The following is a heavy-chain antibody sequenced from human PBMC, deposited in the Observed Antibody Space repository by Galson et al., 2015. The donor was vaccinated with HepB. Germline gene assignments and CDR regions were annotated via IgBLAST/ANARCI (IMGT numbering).Heavy chain of an antibody. Sequence: ETLSLTCAVYGGSFSGCYWSWIRQAPGKGLEWVSSISSSSVYIYYADSLKGRFTVSRDNAKNSLYLQMNSLRAEDAAVYYCARERMFEHGDGDTFDVFDIWGQGTMVTVSS. CDR1: GGSFSGCY. CDR3: ARERMFEHGDGDTFDVFDI. V-gene: IGHV3-21*01. J-gene: IGHJ3*02. D-gene: IGHD4-17*01. CDR2: ISSSSVYI.